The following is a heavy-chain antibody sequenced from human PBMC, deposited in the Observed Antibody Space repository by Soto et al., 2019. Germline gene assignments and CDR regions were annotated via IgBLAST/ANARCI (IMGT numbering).Heavy chain of an antibody. CDR3: ARDPGRAASHWFDP. CDR2: IYYSGST. Sequence: SETLSLTCTVSGGSISSGGYYWSWIRQHPGKGLEWIGYIYYSGSTYYNPSLKSRVTISVDTSKNQFSLKLSSVTAADTAVYYCARDPGRAASHWFDPWGQGTLVTVSS. J-gene: IGHJ5*02. D-gene: IGHD6-13*01. CDR1: GGSISSGGYY. V-gene: IGHV4-31*03.